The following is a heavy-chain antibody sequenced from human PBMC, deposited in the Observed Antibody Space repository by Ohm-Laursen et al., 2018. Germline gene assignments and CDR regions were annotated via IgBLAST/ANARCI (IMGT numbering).Heavy chain of an antibody. V-gene: IGHV3-23*01. CDR2: ISAGGGNT. CDR3: AKDWEQNRHGSSADY. J-gene: IGHJ4*02. CDR1: GFTFNTYA. Sequence: GSLRLSCAASGFTFNTYAMHWVRQAPGKGLEWVSAISAGGGNTYYADSVKGRFTISRDNSKNTLYLQMNSLRAEDTAVYYCAKDWEQNRHGSSADYWGQGTLVTVSS. D-gene: IGHD1-26*01.